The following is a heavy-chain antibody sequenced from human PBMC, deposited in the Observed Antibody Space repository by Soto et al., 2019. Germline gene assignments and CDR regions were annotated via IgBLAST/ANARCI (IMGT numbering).Heavy chain of an antibody. J-gene: IGHJ4*02. Sequence: EEQLLESGGGLVQPGGSLRLSCAASGFTFRSYAMTWVRQAPGRGLEWVSGISGSGDSTYYADSVRGRFTVSRDNSKNTLFLQMHSLRVEDTALYYCAKDLWSAEVGLGFDYWGQGTPVTVSS. CDR2: ISGSGDST. CDR1: GFTFRSYA. CDR3: AKDLWSAEVGLGFDY. D-gene: IGHD2-21*01. V-gene: IGHV3-23*01.